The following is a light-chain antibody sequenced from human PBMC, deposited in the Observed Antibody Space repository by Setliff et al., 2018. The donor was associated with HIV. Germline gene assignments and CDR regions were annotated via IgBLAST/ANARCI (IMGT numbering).Light chain of an antibody. CDR1: SSDVGSYDF. Sequence: QSVLIQPASVSGSPGQSVTVSCTGTSSDVGSYDFVSWYQQLPGKAPKLLIYDVSDWPSGVSHRFSGSKSGNTTSLTISGLQSEDEADYYCASYRPNDLGVFGTGTKV. J-gene: IGLJ1*01. CDR2: DVS. V-gene: IGLV2-14*03. CDR3: ASYRPNDLGV.